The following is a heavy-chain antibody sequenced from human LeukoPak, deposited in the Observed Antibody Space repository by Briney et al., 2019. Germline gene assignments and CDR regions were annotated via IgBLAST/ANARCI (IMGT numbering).Heavy chain of an antibody. D-gene: IGHD3-22*01. V-gene: IGHV1-8*01. CDR3: ARVTYDSSGYYLADAFDI. CDR1: GYTFTSYD. CDR2: INSNSGNT. J-gene: IGHJ3*02. Sequence: GASVRVSCKASGYTFTSYDINWVRQAPGQGLEWMGWINSNSGNTDYAQKVQGRVTMTRNTSISTAYMELSSLRSEDTAVYYCARVTYDSSGYYLADAFDIWGQGTMVTVSS.